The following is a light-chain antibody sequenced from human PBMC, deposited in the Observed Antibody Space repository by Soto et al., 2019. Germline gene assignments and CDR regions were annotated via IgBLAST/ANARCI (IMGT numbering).Light chain of an antibody. CDR2: DVS. CDR1: SSDVGAYNY. CDR3: NSFTTSSTLV. Sequence: QSALTQPASVSGSPGQSITISCNATSSDVGAYNYVSWYQHHPGKAPKLMIYDVSNRPSGVSNRFSGSKSGNTASLTISGLQAEDEAEYYCNSFTTSSTLVFGGGTQLTVL. J-gene: IGLJ2*01. V-gene: IGLV2-14*03.